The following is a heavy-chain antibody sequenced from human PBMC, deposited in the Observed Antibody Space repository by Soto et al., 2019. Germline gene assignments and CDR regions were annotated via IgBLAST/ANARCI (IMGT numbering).Heavy chain of an antibody. D-gene: IGHD3-10*01. CDR1: GYTFTSYA. J-gene: IGHJ4*02. V-gene: IGHV1-3*01. CDR3: ARETPSFTYYYGSGSYQPLDY. Sequence: ASVKVSCKASGYTFTSYAMHWVRQAPGQRLEWMGWINAGNGNTKYSQKFQGRVTITRDTSASTAYMELSSLRSEDTAVYYCARETPSFTYYYGSGSYQPLDYWGQGXLVTVSS. CDR2: INAGNGNT.